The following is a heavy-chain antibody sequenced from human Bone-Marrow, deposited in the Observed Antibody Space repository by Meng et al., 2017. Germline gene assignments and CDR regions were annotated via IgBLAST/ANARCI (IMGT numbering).Heavy chain of an antibody. D-gene: IGHD3-10*01. CDR3: VRSHSGFLDY. V-gene: IGHV6-1*01. CDR2: TYYRSKWSN. J-gene: IGHJ4*02. Sequence: QVQLQQSGPGLVKPSQTLSLTCSISGDGGSSNSAAWNWIRQSPSRGLEWLGRTYYRSKWSNDYALSVRGRITVNPDTSKNQFSLQLNSVTPEDTAVYYCVRSHSGFLDYWDQGTLVTVSS. CDR1: GDGGSSNSAA.